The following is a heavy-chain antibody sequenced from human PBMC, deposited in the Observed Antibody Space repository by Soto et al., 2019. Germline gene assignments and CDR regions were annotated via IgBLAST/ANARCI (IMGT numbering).Heavy chain of an antibody. CDR2: INHSGST. Sequence: QVQLQQWGAGLLKPSETLSLTCAVYGGSFSGYYWSWIRHPPGKGLEWIGEINHSGSTNYNPSLKSRVTISVDTSKNQFSLKLSSVTAADTAVYYCARGSKGATPEGYLDYWGQGTLVTVSS. CDR3: ARGSKGATPEGYLDY. D-gene: IGHD2-15*01. J-gene: IGHJ4*02. V-gene: IGHV4-34*01. CDR1: GGSFSGYY.